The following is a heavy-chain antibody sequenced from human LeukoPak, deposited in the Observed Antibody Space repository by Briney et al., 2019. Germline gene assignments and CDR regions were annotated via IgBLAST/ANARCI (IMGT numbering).Heavy chain of an antibody. CDR1: GDTFTSYA. Sequence: SVKVSCKASGDTFTSYAISWVRQAPGQGLEWMGRIIPILGIANYAQKFQGRVTITADKSTSAAYMELSSLRSEDTAVYYCAREGRTMIVVAQRWYFDYWGQGTLVTVSS. J-gene: IGHJ4*02. D-gene: IGHD3-22*01. V-gene: IGHV1-69*04. CDR3: AREGRTMIVVAQRWYFDY. CDR2: IIPILGIA.